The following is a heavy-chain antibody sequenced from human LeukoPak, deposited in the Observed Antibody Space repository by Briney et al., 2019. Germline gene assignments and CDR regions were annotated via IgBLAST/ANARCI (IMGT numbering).Heavy chain of an antibody. CDR2: INPNSGGT. CDR3: ARALSIAAASYYFDY. CDR1: GYTFTGYY. J-gene: IGHJ4*02. Sequence: ASVKVSCKASGYTFTGYYMHWVRQAPGQGLEWMGWINPNSGGTNYAQKFQGRVTKTRDTSISTAYMELSRLRSDDTAVYYCARALSIAAASYYFDYWGQGTLVTVSS. V-gene: IGHV1-2*02. D-gene: IGHD6-13*01.